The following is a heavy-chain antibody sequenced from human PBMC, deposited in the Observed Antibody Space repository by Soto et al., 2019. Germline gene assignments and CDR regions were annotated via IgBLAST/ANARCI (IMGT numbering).Heavy chain of an antibody. CDR1: GFTFSSYG. V-gene: IGHV3-33*01. CDR2: IWYDGSNK. D-gene: IGHD3-3*01. Sequence: PGGSQRLSCAASGFTFSSYGIHWVRQAPGKGRAWVAVIWYDGSNKYYADSVKGRFTISRDNSKNTLYLQMNSLRAEDTAVYYCARGERFLEWLVHYYGMDVWGQGTTVTVSS. CDR3: ARGERFLEWLVHYYGMDV. J-gene: IGHJ6*02.